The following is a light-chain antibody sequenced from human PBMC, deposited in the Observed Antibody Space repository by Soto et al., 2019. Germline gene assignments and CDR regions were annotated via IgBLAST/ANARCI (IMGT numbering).Light chain of an antibody. J-gene: IGLJ3*02. V-gene: IGLV6-57*03. Sequence: NFMLTQPHSVSESPGKTVTISCTRSSGSIASNYVQWYQQRPGSAPTTVIYEDNRRPCGVPDRFSGSIDSSSNSASLTISGLKTEDEADYYCQSYDSSDEGVFGGGTKLTVL. CDR1: SGSIASNY. CDR3: QSYDSSDEGV. CDR2: EDN.